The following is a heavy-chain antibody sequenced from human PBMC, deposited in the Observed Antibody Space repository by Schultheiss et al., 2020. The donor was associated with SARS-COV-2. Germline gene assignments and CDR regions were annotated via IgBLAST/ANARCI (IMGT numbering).Heavy chain of an antibody. V-gene: IGHV3-7*03. CDR2: IKQDGSEK. J-gene: IGHJ6*02. CDR1: GFTFSSYA. Sequence: GGSLRLSCAASGFTFSSYAMSWVRQAPGKGLEWVANIKQDGSEKYYVDSVKGRFTISRDNAKNSLYLQMNSLKTEDTAVYYCARDAVTSYYYYGMDVWGQGTTVTVSS. CDR3: ARDAVTSYYYYGMDV. D-gene: IGHD2-2*01.